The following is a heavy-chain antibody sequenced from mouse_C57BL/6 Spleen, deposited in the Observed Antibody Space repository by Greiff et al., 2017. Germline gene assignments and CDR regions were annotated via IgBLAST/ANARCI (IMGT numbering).Heavy chain of an antibody. J-gene: IGHJ4*01. Sequence: VQLQESGPGLVQPSQRLSITCTVSGFSLTSYGVHWVRQSPGKGLEWLGVIWRGGSTDYNAAFMSRLSITKDNSKSQVFFKMNSLQADDTAIYYCAKGRHGSSYFYAMDYWGQGTSVTVSS. D-gene: IGHD1-1*01. CDR2: IWRGGST. CDR1: GFSLTSYG. CDR3: AKGRHGSSYFYAMDY. V-gene: IGHV2-5*01.